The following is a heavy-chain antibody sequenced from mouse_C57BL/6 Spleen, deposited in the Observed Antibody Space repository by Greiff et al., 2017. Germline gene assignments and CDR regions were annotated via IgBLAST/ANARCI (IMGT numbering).Heavy chain of an antibody. CDR3: WIQYGYSYEPFAD. D-gene: IGHD1-1*01. J-gene: IGHJ3*01. CDR1: GYTFTSYW. Sequence: QVQLQQPGAELVMPGASVKLSCKASGYTFTSYWMHWVKQRPGQGLEWIGEIDPSDSYPNYNQKFKGKSTLTVDKSSSTAYMQRISLTYEDAAVYYFWIQYGYSYEPFADWGQVTLVTVSA. V-gene: IGHV1-69*01. CDR2: IDPSDSYP.